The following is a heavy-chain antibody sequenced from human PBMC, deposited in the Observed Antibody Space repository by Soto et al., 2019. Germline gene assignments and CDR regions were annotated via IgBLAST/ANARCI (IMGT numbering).Heavy chain of an antibody. V-gene: IGHV4-39*01. Sequence: SATLSLTCTVPGCSIISSSNSWGWICQPPGKGLEWIGNINYSGTTDYNPSLKSRVTMSVDTSTNQFSLRLYSVTAADTAVYYCARLRYYYGSSGFDAFDMWGQGTMVT. D-gene: IGHD3-22*01. CDR3: ARLRYYYGSSGFDAFDM. CDR2: INYSGTT. CDR1: GCSIISSSNS. J-gene: IGHJ3*02.